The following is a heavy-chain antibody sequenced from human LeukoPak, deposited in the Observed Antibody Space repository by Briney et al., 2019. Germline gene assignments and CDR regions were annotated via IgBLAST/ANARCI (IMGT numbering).Heavy chain of an antibody. V-gene: IGHV3-30-3*01. J-gene: IGHJ4*02. Sequence: GRSLRLSCAASGFTFSSYAMHWVRQAPGKGLEWVAVISYDGSNKYYADSVKGRFTISRDNSKNTLYLQMNSLRAEDTAVYYCARDRDDSYDFDYWGQGTLVTVSS. CDR1: GFTFSSYA. CDR3: ARDRDDSYDFDY. D-gene: IGHD1-1*01. CDR2: ISYDGSNK.